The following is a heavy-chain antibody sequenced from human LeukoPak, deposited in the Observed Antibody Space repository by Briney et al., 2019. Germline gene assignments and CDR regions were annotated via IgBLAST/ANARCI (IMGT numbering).Heavy chain of an antibody. J-gene: IGHJ4*02. Sequence: GRSLRLSCAARGFTFRSYAMSWVRQSPRKGLEGVSAISGSGGSTYYADSVKGRFTISRDNSKNTLYLQMNSLRAEDTAVYYCAKVFGRVGTFDYWGQGTLVTVSS. D-gene: IGHD3-3*01. CDR3: AKVFGRVGTFDY. CDR1: GFTFRSYA. CDR2: ISGSGGST. V-gene: IGHV3-23*01.